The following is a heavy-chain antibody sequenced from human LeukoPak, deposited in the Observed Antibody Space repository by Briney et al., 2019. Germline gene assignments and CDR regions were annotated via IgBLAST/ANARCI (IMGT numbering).Heavy chain of an antibody. J-gene: IGHJ4*02. D-gene: IGHD1-26*01. V-gene: IGHV1-69*05. CDR2: IIPIFGTA. Sequence: SVKVSCKASGDIFSSYAISWVRQAPGQGLEWMGRIIPIFGTANYAQKFQGRVTITTDESTSTAYMELSSLRSEDTAVYYCARVGSVGATDYFDYWGQGTLVTVSS. CDR1: GDIFSSYA. CDR3: ARVGSVGATDYFDY.